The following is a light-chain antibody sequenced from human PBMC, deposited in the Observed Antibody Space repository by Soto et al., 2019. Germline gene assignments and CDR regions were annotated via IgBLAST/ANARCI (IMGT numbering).Light chain of an antibody. CDR2: DAS. CDR3: QQRRNCPPLT. Sequence: ETVLTQSPATLSLSPGERATLSCRASQNVDIYLAWYQQKPGQAPRLLIYDASNRATGVPPRFSGSGSGTDLTLTISILEPEDFALDYCQQRRNCPPLTFGQGTRLEIK. J-gene: IGKJ5*01. V-gene: IGKV3-11*01. CDR1: QNVDIY.